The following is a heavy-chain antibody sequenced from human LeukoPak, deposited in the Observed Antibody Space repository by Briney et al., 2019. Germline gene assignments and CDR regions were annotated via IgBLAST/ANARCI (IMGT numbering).Heavy chain of an antibody. D-gene: IGHD3-10*01. CDR2: IDYSGST. Sequence: SETLSLTCTVSGGDISSSSYYWDWIRQPPGKGLEWIGNIDYSGSTPYNPSLKSRVTISVDTSKNQFSLKLSSVTAADTAMYYCARRGRGVWFGGDSEWGQGTLVTVSS. J-gene: IGHJ4*02. V-gene: IGHV4-39*01. CDR1: GGDISSSSYY. CDR3: ARRGRGVWFGGDSE.